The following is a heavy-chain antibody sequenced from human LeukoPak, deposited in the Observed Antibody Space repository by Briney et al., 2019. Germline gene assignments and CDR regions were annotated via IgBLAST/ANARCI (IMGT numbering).Heavy chain of an antibody. CDR2: ISWNSGSI. D-gene: IGHD5-12*01. CDR3: AKYDRVVLEAFDI. V-gene: IGHV3-9*01. CDR1: GFSFSYFG. J-gene: IGHJ3*02. Sequence: GGSLRLSCSTSGFSFSYFGMHWVRQAPGKGLEWVSGISWNSGSIGYADSVKGRFTISRDNAKNSLYLQMNSLRVEDTALYYCAKYDRVVLEAFDIWGQGTMVTVSS.